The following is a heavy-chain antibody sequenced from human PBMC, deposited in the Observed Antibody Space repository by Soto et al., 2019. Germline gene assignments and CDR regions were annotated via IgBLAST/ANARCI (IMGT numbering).Heavy chain of an antibody. V-gene: IGHV3-23*01. CDR2: ISNSGGTI. Sequence: EGPLLESGGGLVQPGGSLRLSCAASGFTFSTYAMSWVRQAPGKGLEWVSAISNSGGTIYYADSVQGRFTISRDNSLNTLFLQMHSLRIEDTAVYYCAHPRGFGVFDAYDIWGQGTMVTVSS. CDR1: GFTFSTYA. J-gene: IGHJ3*02. D-gene: IGHD2-15*01. CDR3: AHPRGFGVFDAYDI.